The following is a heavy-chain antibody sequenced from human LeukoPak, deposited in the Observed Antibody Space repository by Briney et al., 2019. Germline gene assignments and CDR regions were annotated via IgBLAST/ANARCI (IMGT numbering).Heavy chain of an antibody. V-gene: IGHV3-74*01. D-gene: IGHD3-22*01. J-gene: IGHJ5*02. CDR2: INSDGSTT. Sequence: GGSLRLSCEASRFIFSSYWMYWVRQTPGKGLVLVSRINSDGSTTSYADSVKGRFTISSDNAKNTLYLQMNSLRAEDTAVYYCARGPLGLDYDSSGYYNWFDPWGQGTLVTVSS. CDR3: ARGPLGLDYDSSGYYNWFDP. CDR1: RFIFSSYW.